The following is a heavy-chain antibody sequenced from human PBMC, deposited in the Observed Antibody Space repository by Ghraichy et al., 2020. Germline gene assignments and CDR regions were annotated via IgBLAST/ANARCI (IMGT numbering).Heavy chain of an antibody. CDR2: IIFGIA. D-gene: IGHD6-13*01. CDR3: ARGVPAAAGTHFFDY. V-gene: IGHV1-69*10. J-gene: IGHJ4*02. Sequence: SVKVSCKASGVTFSNSVMSWVRQAPGQGLEWMGGIIFGIANYAQNFQGRVTIGADTSTNTVYMELSSRRSQDTAIYYCARGVPAAAGTHFFDYWGQGTLVTVSS. CDR1: GVTFSNSV.